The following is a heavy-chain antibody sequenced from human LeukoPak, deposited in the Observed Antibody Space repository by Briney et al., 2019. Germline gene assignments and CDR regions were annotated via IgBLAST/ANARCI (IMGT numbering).Heavy chain of an antibody. D-gene: IGHD1-7*01. CDR3: ARDKLELREGSFDY. CDR1: GGTFSSYA. CDR2: IIPIFGTA. Sequence: SVKVSCKASGGTFSSYAISWVRQAPGQGLEWMGGIIPIFGTADYAQKFQGRVTITADESTSTAYMELSSLRSEDTAVYYCARDKLELREGSFDYWGQGTLVTVSS. J-gene: IGHJ4*02. V-gene: IGHV1-69*13.